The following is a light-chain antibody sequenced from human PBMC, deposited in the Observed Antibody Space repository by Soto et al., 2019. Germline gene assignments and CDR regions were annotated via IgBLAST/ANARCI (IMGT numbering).Light chain of an antibody. CDR1: QAIRND. J-gene: IGKJ5*01. CDR2: AAS. CDR3: LQDFNYFA. V-gene: IGKV1-6*01. Sequence: AVQVTQSPSSLSASVGDRVTITCRASQAIRNDLGWYQQKPGKAPKLLIYAASTLQSGVPSRFSGSGFGTDVTLTISSLQPEDFAPYYCLQDFNYFAFGQGTRLEIK.